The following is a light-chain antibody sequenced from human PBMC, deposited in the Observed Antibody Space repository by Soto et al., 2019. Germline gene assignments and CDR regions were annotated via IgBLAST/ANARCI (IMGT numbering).Light chain of an antibody. V-gene: IGKV1-8*01. CDR2: DAS. J-gene: IGKJ4*01. CDR1: QSISIY. Sequence: AIRLTQSPSSLSATAGDRVTITCRASQSISIYLAWYQQKPGKAPELLIYDASTLQHGDPSRFSGSGCGTEVTLTISRLQSEDLATYYCQQDVLYPLTFGGGTRVERK. CDR3: QQDVLYPLT.